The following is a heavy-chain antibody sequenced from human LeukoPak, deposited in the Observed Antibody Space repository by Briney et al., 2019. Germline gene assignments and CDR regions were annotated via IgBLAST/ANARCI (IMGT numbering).Heavy chain of an antibody. CDR2: ISSSSSTI. Sequence: GGSLRLSCTASGFTFNSYSMNWVRQAPGKGLEWVSYISSSSSTIYYADSVKGRFTISRDNAKKYMYLQMNSLRAEETAVYYCARAHYAYCGGDCYAFCYWGQGTLVTVSS. J-gene: IGHJ4*02. CDR1: GFTFNSYS. D-gene: IGHD2-21*01. V-gene: IGHV3-48*01. CDR3: ARAHYAYCGGDCYAFCY.